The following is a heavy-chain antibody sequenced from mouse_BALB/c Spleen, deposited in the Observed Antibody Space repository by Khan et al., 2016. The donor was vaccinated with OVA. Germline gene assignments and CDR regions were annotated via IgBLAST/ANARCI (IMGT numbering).Heavy chain of an antibody. CDR2: IFPGNGNI. J-gene: IGHJ4*01. CDR1: DYTFTSYD. CDR3: ARGRYYCSNPLMDY. D-gene: IGHD1-1*01. V-gene: IGHV1S56*01. Sequence: QVQLQQSGAELVKPGASVNLSCKASDYTFTSYDINWVRQGPEQGLEWIGWIFPGNGNIKYNEKFKGKATLTTDKSSTTAYMQLSRLTSEDSAVSFCARGRYYCSNPLMDYWGQGTSVTVSS.